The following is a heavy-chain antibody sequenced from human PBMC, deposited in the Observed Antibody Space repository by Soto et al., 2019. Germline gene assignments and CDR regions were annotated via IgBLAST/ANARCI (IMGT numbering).Heavy chain of an antibody. CDR1: GGSISSGDYY. J-gene: IGHJ4*02. Sequence: PSETLSLTCTVSGGSISSGDYYWSWIRQPPGKGLEWIGYIYYSGSTYYNPSLKSRVTISVDTSKNQFSLKLSSVTAADTAVYYCARHAVHSSGFTEYWGQGTLVTVSS. V-gene: IGHV4-30-4*01. D-gene: IGHD6-19*01. CDR3: ARHAVHSSGFTEY. CDR2: IYYSGST.